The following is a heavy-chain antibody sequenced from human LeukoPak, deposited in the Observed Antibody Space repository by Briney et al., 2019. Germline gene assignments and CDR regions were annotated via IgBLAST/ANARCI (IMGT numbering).Heavy chain of an antibody. CDR2: FDPEDGET. J-gene: IGHJ4*02. CDR3: ATDLQDYGDFRFDY. CDR1: GYTLTELS. Sequence: ASVKVSCKVSGYTLTELSMHWVRQAPGKGLEWMGGFDPEDGETIYAQKFQGRVTMTEDTSTDTAYMELSSLRSEDTAVYYCATDLQDYGDFRFDYWGQGTLVTVSS. V-gene: IGHV1-24*01. D-gene: IGHD4-17*01.